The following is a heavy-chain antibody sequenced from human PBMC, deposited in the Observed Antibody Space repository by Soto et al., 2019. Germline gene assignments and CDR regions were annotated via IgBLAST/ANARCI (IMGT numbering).Heavy chain of an antibody. Sequence: ASVKVSFKASGYTFSGYYIHWLRQAPGQGLEWMGWINPNSGGTNYAQKFQGRVTVTRDTPTSTAYMELSRLTSDDTAVYYCARSLTEGYCTITGCYTRPLYGMDVWSQGTTVTVSS. J-gene: IGHJ6*02. CDR3: ARSLTEGYCTITGCYTRPLYGMDV. CDR1: GYTFSGYY. D-gene: IGHD2-2*02. V-gene: IGHV1-2*02. CDR2: INPNSGGT.